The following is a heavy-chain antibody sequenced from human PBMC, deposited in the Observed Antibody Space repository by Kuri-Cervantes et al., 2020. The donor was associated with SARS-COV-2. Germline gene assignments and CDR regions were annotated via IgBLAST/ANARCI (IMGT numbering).Heavy chain of an antibody. D-gene: IGHD6-19*01. Sequence: GSLRLSCTVSGGSISSGSYYWGWIRQPPGKGLEWIGSIYYSGSTYYNPSLKSRVTISVDTSKNRFSLKLSSVTASDTAVYYCARRRSGWYRYFDYWGQGTLVTVSS. CDR2: IYYSGST. J-gene: IGHJ4*02. V-gene: IGHV4-39*01. CDR1: GGSISSGSYY. CDR3: ARRRSGWYRYFDY.